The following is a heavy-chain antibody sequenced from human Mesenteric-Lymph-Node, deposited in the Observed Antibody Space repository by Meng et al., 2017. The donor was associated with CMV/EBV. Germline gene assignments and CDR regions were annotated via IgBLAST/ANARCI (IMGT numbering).Heavy chain of an antibody. Sequence: SETLSLTCTASGGSISSSNYYWGWIRQPPGKGLEWIGSIYYTGSPYYKPSLKSRVIMSVDTSKNQFSLKLSSVTAADTAVYYRARGAPGNLAPSKSWFDPWGRGTLVTVSS. CDR1: GGSISSSNYY. CDR2: IYYTGSP. V-gene: IGHV4-39*07. J-gene: IGHJ5*02. D-gene: IGHD3-3*02. CDR3: ARGAPGNLAPSKSWFDP.